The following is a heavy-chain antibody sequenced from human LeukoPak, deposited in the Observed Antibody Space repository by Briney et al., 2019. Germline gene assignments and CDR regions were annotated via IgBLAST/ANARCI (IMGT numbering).Heavy chain of an antibody. J-gene: IGHJ5*02. CDR1: GFTITTYY. D-gene: IGHD3-10*01. V-gene: IGHV3-30*03. CDR3: ARDYYSSSGSIYTWCDH. CDR2: LSSNGSTK. Sequence: PGGSLRLSCAASGFTITTYYMNWIRQVPGKGLEWVAALSSNGSTKYYVDSVKGRFTISRDNSNSTLSLQMDSLTAEDTAVYYCARDYYSSSGSIYTWCDHWGQGTLVTVSS.